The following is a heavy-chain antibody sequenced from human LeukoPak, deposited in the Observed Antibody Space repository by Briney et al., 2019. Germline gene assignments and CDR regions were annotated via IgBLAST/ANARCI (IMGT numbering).Heavy chain of an antibody. CDR1: AYTFTNYW. Sequence: GESLKISCKGSAYTFTNYWIGWVRQVPGKGLEWMGIVYFDDSDVRYSPSFQGQVTISADKSVSTAYLQRSSLKASDTAIYYCARGNYYDTSGPRAYFEHWGQGTLVTVSS. V-gene: IGHV5-51*01. CDR3: ARGNYYDTSGPRAYFEH. J-gene: IGHJ1*01. D-gene: IGHD3-22*01. CDR2: VYFDDSDV.